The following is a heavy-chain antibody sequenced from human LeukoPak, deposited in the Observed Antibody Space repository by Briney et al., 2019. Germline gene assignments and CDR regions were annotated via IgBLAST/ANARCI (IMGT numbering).Heavy chain of an antibody. CDR3: ARDRGKSHFDY. Sequence: GGCLRLSCTASEVTFSDYDVSWVRQAPWKGLEWVSYISSSGSTIYYADSVKGRFTISRDNAKNSLYLQMNSLRAEDTAVYYCARDRGKSHFDYWGQGTLVTVSS. CDR2: ISSSGSTI. J-gene: IGHJ4*02. V-gene: IGHV3-11*01. CDR1: EVTFSDYD.